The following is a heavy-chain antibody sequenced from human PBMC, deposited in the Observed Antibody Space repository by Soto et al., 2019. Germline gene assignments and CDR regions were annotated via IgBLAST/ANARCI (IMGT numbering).Heavy chain of an antibody. CDR3: ARLGMIRGVIADY. D-gene: IGHD3-10*01. J-gene: IGHJ4*02. V-gene: IGHV3-74*01. Sequence: EVQLVESGGGLVQPGGSLRLSCAASGFTFSTYWMHWVRQAPGKGLVWVSRMNSDGSSTNYADSVKGRFTISRDNAKNTLYLQMNSLRADDTAVYHCARLGMIRGVIADYWGLGTLVTVSS. CDR1: GFTFSTYW. CDR2: MNSDGSST.